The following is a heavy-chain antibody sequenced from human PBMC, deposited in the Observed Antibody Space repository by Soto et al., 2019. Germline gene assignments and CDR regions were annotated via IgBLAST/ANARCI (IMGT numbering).Heavy chain of an antibody. CDR3: ARDHSPYCSSTSCQYGMDV. CDR1: GGSVSSGSYY. J-gene: IGHJ6*02. D-gene: IGHD2-2*01. Sequence: QVQLQESGPGLVKPSETLSLTCTVSGGSVSSGSYYWSWIRQPPGKGLEWIGYIYYSGSTNYNPSLKSRVAISVDTSKNQFSLKLSSVTAADTAVYYCARDHSPYCSSTSCQYGMDVCGQGTTVTVSS. CDR2: IYYSGST. V-gene: IGHV4-61*01.